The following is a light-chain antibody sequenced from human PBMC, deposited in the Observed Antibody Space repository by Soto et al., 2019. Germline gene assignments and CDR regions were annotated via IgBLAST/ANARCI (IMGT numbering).Light chain of an antibody. V-gene: IGLV2-14*01. Sequence: QSALTQPASVSGSPGQAITISCAGTSSDVGVYNFVSWYQQHPGKDPKLMIYDVTNRPSGVSNRLSVSKSGNTASRTISGVQAEEEAEYYCILYTGRSSLVVLGGGTKRTVL. CDR1: SSDVGVYNF. CDR2: DVT. CDR3: ILYTGRSSLVV. J-gene: IGLJ3*02.